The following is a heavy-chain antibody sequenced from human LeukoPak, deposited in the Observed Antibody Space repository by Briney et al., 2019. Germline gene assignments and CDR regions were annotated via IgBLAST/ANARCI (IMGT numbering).Heavy chain of an antibody. D-gene: IGHD5-18*01. Sequence: GGSLRLSCAASGFTFSSYEMNWVRQAPGKGLEWVSAISGSDGGTNYADSVKGRFTISRDNSKNTLYLQMNSLRAEDTAVYYCVEGGAARFDYWGQGTLVAVSS. CDR2: ISGSDGGT. J-gene: IGHJ4*02. CDR1: GFTFSSYE. V-gene: IGHV3-23*01. CDR3: VEGGAARFDY.